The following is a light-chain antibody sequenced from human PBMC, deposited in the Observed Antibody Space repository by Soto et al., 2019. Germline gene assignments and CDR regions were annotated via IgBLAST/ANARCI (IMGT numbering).Light chain of an antibody. V-gene: IGLV7-46*01. CDR3: MVYYSGTRLV. CDR1: TGAVTGRHF. Sequence: QAVVTQEPSLTVSPGGTVTLTCDSSTGAVTGRHFPYWFQQRPGQAPRTLIYDTSNRFSWTPARFSGSLLGGKAALTLSGAQPEDEAVYYCMVYYSGTRLVFGPGTKLTVL. CDR2: DTS. J-gene: IGLJ2*01.